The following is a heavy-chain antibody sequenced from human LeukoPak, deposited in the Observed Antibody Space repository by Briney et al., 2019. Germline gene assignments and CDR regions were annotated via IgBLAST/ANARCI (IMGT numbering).Heavy chain of an antibody. CDR2: ISAYNGNT. D-gene: IGHD3-3*01. J-gene: IGHJ6*02. CDR3: ARDRVLRFLEWSISAAPSYGMDV. V-gene: IGHV1-18*01. Sequence: ASVKVSCKASGYTFTSYGISWVRQAPGRGLAWMGWISAYNGNTNYAQKLQGRVTMTTDTSTSTAYMELRSLRSEDTAVYYCARDRVLRFLEWSISAAPSYGMDVWGQGTTVTVSS. CDR1: GYTFTSYG.